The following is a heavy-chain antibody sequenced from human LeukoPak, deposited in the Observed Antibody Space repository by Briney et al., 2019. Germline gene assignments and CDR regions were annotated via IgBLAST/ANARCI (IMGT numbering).Heavy chain of an antibody. V-gene: IGHV4-39*07. D-gene: IGHD3-16*01. CDR1: GGSISSSSYY. Sequence: PSETLSLTCTVSGGSISSSSYYWGWIRQPPGKGLERIGSIYYSGSTYYNPSLKSRVTISVDTSKNQFSLKLSSVTAADTAVYYCARVIYDYAREAYYCYYMDVWGKGTTVTVSS. J-gene: IGHJ6*03. CDR3: ARVIYDYAREAYYCYYMDV. CDR2: IYYSGST.